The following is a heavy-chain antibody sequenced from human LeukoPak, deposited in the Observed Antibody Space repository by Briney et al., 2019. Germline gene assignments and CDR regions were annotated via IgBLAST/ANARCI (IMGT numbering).Heavy chain of an antibody. Sequence: GGSLRLSCAASGFTFSSYAMSWVRQAPGKGLEWVSAISGSGGSTYYADSVKGRFTISRDNSKNTLYLQMNSLRTEDTAVYYCARGLCTSTSCYQGPFDFWGQGTLVTVSS. CDR3: ARGLCTSTSCYQGPFDF. CDR2: ISGSGGST. V-gene: IGHV3-23*01. J-gene: IGHJ4*02. CDR1: GFTFSSYA. D-gene: IGHD2-2*01.